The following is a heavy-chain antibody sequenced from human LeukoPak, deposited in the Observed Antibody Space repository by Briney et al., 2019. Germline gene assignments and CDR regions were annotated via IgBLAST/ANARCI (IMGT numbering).Heavy chain of an antibody. Sequence: SETLSLTCAVYGGSFSGYYWSWIRQPPGKGLEWIGEINHRGSTNYNPSLKSRVTISVDTSKNQFSLKLSSVTAADTAVYYCARGRRHYQLLPKYYFDYWGQGTLVTVSS. J-gene: IGHJ4*02. CDR2: INHRGST. V-gene: IGHV4-34*01. CDR1: GGSFSGYY. D-gene: IGHD2-2*01. CDR3: ARGRRHYQLLPKYYFDY.